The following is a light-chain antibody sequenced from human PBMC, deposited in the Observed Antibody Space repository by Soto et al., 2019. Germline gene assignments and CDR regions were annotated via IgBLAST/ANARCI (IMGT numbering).Light chain of an antibody. CDR2: GTS. CDR3: YQYFGWPRGT. J-gene: IGKJ1*01. V-gene: IGKV3-15*01. Sequence: EIVVTQSPATLSVSPGERATLSCRVSQSVNGHLAWYQQRPGQAPRLLIYGTSTSATDVPLRFSGGGSGTEFTLTISSLQSEDFAVYFCYQYFGWPRGTFGQGTKLEI. CDR1: QSVNGH.